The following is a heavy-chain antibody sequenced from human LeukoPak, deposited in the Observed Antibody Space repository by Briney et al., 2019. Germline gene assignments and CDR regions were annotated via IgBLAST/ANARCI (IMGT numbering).Heavy chain of an antibody. CDR1: GGSISSYY. CDR2: IYYSGST. Sequence: PSETLSLTCRVSGGSISSYYWSWIRQPPGKGLEGIGYIYYSGSTNYSPSLKSRVTISLDTSKNQLSLKLSSVTAADTAMYYCARGYSSGWYVDYWGQGTLVTVSS. J-gene: IGHJ4*02. D-gene: IGHD6-19*01. V-gene: IGHV4-59*01. CDR3: ARGYSSGWYVDY.